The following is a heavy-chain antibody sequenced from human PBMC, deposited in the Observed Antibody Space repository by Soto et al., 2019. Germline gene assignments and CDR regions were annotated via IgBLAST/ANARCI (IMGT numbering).Heavy chain of an antibody. CDR2: IYYSGST. V-gene: IGHV4-59*01. CDR3: VRGSTRGLKYYYDSSAYWGDAFDI. J-gene: IGHJ3*02. D-gene: IGHD3-22*01. CDR1: GGSISSYY. Sequence: SETLSLTCTVSGGSISSYYWSWIRQPPGKGLEWIGYIYYSGSTNYNPSLKSRVTISVDTSKNQFSLKLSSVTAADTAVYYCVRGSTRGLKYYYDSSAYWGDAFDIWGQGTMVTVSS.